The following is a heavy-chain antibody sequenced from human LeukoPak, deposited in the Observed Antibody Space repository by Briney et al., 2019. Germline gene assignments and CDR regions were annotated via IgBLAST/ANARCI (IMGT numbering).Heavy chain of an antibody. CDR1: GFTFDEYG. J-gene: IGHJ6*02. Sequence: PGGPLRLSCAASGFTFDEYGMSWVRQAPGKGLEWVSGIDYNGGRTGYADSVKGRFTISRDNAKNSLYLQMNSLGAEDTALYYCARAGYTSGWHSNFYYGMDVWGQGTTVTVSS. CDR2: IDYNGGRT. CDR3: ARAGYTSGWHSNFYYGMDV. D-gene: IGHD6-19*01. V-gene: IGHV3-20*04.